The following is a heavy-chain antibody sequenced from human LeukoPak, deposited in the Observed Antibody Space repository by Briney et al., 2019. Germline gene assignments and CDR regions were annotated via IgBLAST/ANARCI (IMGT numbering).Heavy chain of an antibody. J-gene: IGHJ4*02. V-gene: IGHV3-33*08. D-gene: IGHD4-17*01. CDR1: GFTFSSYT. Sequence: GGSLRLSCAASGFTFSSYTMNWVRQAPGKGLEWVAVIWYDGSNKYYADSVKGRFTISRDNSKNTLYLQMNSLRAEDTAVYYCARDGGTYDYGDYALLDYWGQGTLVTVSS. CDR2: IWYDGSNK. CDR3: ARDGGTYDYGDYALLDY.